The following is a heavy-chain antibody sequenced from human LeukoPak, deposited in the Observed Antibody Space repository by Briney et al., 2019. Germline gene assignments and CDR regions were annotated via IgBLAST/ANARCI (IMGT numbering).Heavy chain of an antibody. J-gene: IGHJ3*02. CDR3: ARHPARGQQGYAFDI. CDR1: GGSISSHF. D-gene: IGHD6-13*01. CDR2: IYYTGNT. Sequence: SETLSLTCTVSGGSISSHFWSWIRQPPGRGLEWIGYIYYTGNTNYNPSLKSRVTISLDTSENQFSLRLSSVTAADTAVYFCARHPARGQQGYAFDIWGQGTMVTVSS. V-gene: IGHV4-59*08.